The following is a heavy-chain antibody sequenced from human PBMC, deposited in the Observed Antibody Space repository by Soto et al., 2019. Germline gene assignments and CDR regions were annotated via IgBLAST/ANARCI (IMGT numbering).Heavy chain of an antibody. V-gene: IGHV4-30-2*01. CDR2: IYHSGTT. CDR3: ARAQFYSGSGNLNNLMFDP. J-gene: IGHJ5*02. Sequence: TLSLTCTVSRGSVGAVGSSWSWIRQPPGGVLEWIGYIYHSGTTLFNPSLKARLTMSLDWSSNQFSLTLNSMTAADTAVYYCARAQFYSGSGNLNNLMFDPWGQGTQVTVSS. D-gene: IGHD3-10*01. CDR1: RGSVGAVGSS.